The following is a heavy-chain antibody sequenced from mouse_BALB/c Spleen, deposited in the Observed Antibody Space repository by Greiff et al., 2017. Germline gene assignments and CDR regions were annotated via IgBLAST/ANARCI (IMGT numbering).Heavy chain of an antibody. D-gene: IGHD2-4*01. V-gene: IGHV6-6*02. CDR2: IRLKSNNYAT. Sequence: VQLKESGGGLVQPGGSMKLSCVASGFTFSNYWMNWVRQSPEKGLEWVAEIRLKSNNYATHYAESVKGRFTISRDDSKSSVYLQMNNLRAEDTGIYYCTRGITTESQAWFAYWGQGTLVTVSA. CDR1: GFTFSNYW. CDR3: TRGITTESQAWFAY. J-gene: IGHJ3*01.